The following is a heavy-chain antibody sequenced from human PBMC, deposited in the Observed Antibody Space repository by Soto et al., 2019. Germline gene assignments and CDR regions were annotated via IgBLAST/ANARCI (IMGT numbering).Heavy chain of an antibody. V-gene: IGHV4-59*01. CDR2: IYYSGST. D-gene: IGHD5-18*01. Sequence: PSETLSLTCTVSGGSIKSYYWSWIRQPPGKGLEWIGFIYYSGSTNYNPSLKSRVTISVDTSKNQFSLKLSSVTAADTAVYYCATSKDTTMMYFDFWGQGTLVTVSS. J-gene: IGHJ4*02. CDR1: GGSIKSYY. CDR3: ATSKDTTMMYFDF.